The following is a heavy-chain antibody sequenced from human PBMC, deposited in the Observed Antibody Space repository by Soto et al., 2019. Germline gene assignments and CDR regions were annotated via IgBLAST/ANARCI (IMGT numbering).Heavy chain of an antibody. V-gene: IGHV3-48*01. CDR3: ASIFLGAANY. D-gene: IGHD1-26*01. J-gene: IGHJ4*02. CDR1: GFTFSSYS. Sequence: ESGGGLVQPGGSLRLSCAASGFTFSSYSMNWVRQAPGKGLEWVSAISSGSSAKYYADSVKGRFTISRDNAKNSLYLQMNSLRAEDTAVYYCASIFLGAANYWGQGTLVTVSS. CDR2: ISSGSSAK.